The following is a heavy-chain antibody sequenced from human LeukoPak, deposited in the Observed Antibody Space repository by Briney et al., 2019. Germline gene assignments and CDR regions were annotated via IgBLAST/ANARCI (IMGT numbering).Heavy chain of an antibody. CDR2: INAGNGNT. J-gene: IGHJ5*02. Sequence: GASVKVSCKASGYTFTSYAMHWVRQAPGQRLEWMGWINAGNGNTKYSQKFQVRVTITRDTSASTAYMELSSLRSEDTAMYYCARVGTYYYGSGSPNWFDPWGQGTLVTVSS. CDR1: GYTFTSYA. D-gene: IGHD3-10*01. V-gene: IGHV1-3*01. CDR3: ARVGTYYYGSGSPNWFDP.